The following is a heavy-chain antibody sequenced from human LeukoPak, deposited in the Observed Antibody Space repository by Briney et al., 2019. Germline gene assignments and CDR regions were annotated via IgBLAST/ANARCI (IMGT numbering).Heavy chain of an antibody. CDR1: GGSFSGYY. V-gene: IGHV4-34*01. J-gene: IGHJ4*02. CDR2: INHSGST. Sequence: SETLSLTCAIYGGSFSGYYWSWIRQPPGKGLEWIGEINHSGSTNYNPSLKSRVTISVDTSKNQFSLKLSSVTAADTAVYYCARGRITIFGVVSLFDYWGQGTLVTVSS. D-gene: IGHD3-3*01. CDR3: ARGRITIFGVVSLFDY.